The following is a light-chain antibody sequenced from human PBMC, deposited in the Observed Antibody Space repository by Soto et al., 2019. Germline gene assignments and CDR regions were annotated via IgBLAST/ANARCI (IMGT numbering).Light chain of an antibody. CDR1: SSDVGGYNY. CDR2: DVS. J-gene: IGLJ1*01. CDR3: SSYTSSSSPYV. V-gene: IGLV2-14*01. Sequence: QSALTQPASVSGSPGQSITISCTGTSSDVGGYNYVSWYQQHPGKAPKLMIYDVSNRPSGVSNRFSGSKSGNTASLTISGRQPDDEADYYCSSYTSSSSPYVFGTGTQLTVL.